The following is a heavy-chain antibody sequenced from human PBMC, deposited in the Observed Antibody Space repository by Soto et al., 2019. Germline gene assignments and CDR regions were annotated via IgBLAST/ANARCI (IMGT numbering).Heavy chain of an antibody. CDR3: AKMSRRSWIQLWLPDY. V-gene: IGHV3-23*01. CDR1: GFTFSSYA. Sequence: QAGGSLRLSCAASGFTFSSYAMSWVRQAPGKGLEWVSAISGSGGSTYYADSVKGRFTISRDNSKNTLYLQMNSLRAEDTAVYYCAKMSRRSWIQLWLPDYWGQGTLVTVSS. J-gene: IGHJ4*02. CDR2: ISGSGGST. D-gene: IGHD5-18*01.